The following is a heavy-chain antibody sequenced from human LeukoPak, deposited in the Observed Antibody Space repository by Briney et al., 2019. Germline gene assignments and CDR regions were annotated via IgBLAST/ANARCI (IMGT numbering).Heavy chain of an antibody. V-gene: IGHV1-24*01. CDR1: GYTLTELP. D-gene: IGHD3-10*01. Sequence: ASVKVSCKVSGYTLTELPMHWVRQAPGKGLEWMGGFDPEDGETIYAQKFQGRVTMTEDTSTDTAYMELSSLRSEDTAVYYCATGVYYGSGSYNWFDPWGQGTLVTVSS. CDR3: ATGVYYGSGSYNWFDP. J-gene: IGHJ5*02. CDR2: FDPEDGET.